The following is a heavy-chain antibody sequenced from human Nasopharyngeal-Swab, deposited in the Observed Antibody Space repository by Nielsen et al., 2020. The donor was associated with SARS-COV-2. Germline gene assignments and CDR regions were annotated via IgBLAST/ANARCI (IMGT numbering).Heavy chain of an antibody. CDR2: ISSTGDYI. V-gene: IGHV3-21*04. Sequence: VRQMPGKGLEWVSGISSTGDYIHYAASVEGRFTISRDNAKTSLYLQMNSLRAEDTAVYYCARDSVSGYGHGYWGQGTLVTVSS. D-gene: IGHD5-12*01. CDR3: ARDSVSGYGHGY. J-gene: IGHJ4*02.